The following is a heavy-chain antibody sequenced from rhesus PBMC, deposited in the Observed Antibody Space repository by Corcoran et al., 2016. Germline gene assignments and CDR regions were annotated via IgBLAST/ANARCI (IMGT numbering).Heavy chain of an antibody. D-gene: IGHD6-25*01. J-gene: IGHJ4*01. Sequence: QVQLQESGPGVVKPSETLSLTCAVSGGSISDSYRWSWIRQPPGKGLEWIGYIYGSSTSTNYNPSLKSRVTISNDTSKTQFSLKLSSVTAADTAVYYCAIGYSGSSFDYWGQGVLVTVSS. CDR3: AIGYSGSSFDY. CDR2: IYGSSTST. CDR1: GGSISDSYR. V-gene: IGHV4S10*01.